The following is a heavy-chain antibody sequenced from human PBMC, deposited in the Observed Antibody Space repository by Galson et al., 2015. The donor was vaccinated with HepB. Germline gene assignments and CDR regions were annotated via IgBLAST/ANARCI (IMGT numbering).Heavy chain of an antibody. CDR2: VDPEDGET. CDR3: ATGGGQYDSSGNFDY. CDR1: GYTFTDYY. V-gene: IGHV1-69-2*01. J-gene: IGHJ4*02. D-gene: IGHD3-22*01. Sequence: VKVSCKVSGYTFTDYYMHWVQQAPGKGLEWMGLVDPEDGETIYAEKFQGRVTITADTSTGTAYMELSSLRSEDTAVYYCATGGGQYDSSGNFDYWGQGTLVTVSS.